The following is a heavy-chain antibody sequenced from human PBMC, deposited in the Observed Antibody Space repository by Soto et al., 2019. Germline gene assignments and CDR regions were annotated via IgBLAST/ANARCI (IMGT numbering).Heavy chain of an antibody. J-gene: IGHJ4*02. CDR1: VFSFSTSG. D-gene: IGHD5-18*01. V-gene: IGHV3-30*18. Sequence: GGSLRLSCSASVFSFSTSGMHWVRQAPGKGLEWVAAISYDERNKFYADSVKGRFTISRDNSKNMLYLQMNSLRTEDTAVYYCAKDPGGVQLWDFFDYWGQGTQVTVSS. CDR3: AKDPGGVQLWDFFDY. CDR2: ISYDERNK.